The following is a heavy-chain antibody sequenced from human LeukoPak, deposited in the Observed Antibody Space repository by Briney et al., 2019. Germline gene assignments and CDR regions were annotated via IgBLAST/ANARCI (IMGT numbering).Heavy chain of an antibody. V-gene: IGHV5-51*01. Sequence: GESLKISCQASGYSFINYWIGWVRQMPGKGLEWMGIIFPGDSDTRYSPSFQGQVTISADKSISTAYLQWSSLKASDTAMYYCATLAVAGSGTFDYWGQGTLVTGSS. J-gene: IGHJ4*02. CDR2: IFPGDSDT. CDR1: GYSFINYW. D-gene: IGHD6-19*01. CDR3: ATLAVAGSGTFDY.